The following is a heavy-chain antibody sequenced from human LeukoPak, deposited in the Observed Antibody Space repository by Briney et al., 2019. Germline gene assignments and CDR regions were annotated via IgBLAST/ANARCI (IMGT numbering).Heavy chain of an antibody. J-gene: IGHJ4*02. V-gene: IGHV4-34*01. Sequence: SEALSLTCAVYGGSFSGYYWSWIRQPPGKGLEWIGEINHSGSTNYNPSLESRVTISVDTSKNQFSLKLSSVTAADTAVYYCARVSSPTIVVVPAAIGRYFDYWGQGTLVTVSS. D-gene: IGHD2-2*01. CDR2: INHSGST. CDR1: GGSFSGYY. CDR3: ARVSSPTIVVVPAAIGRYFDY.